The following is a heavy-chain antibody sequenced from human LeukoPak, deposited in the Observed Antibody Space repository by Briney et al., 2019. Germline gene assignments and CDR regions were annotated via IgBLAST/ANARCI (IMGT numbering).Heavy chain of an antibody. CDR3: ARPYSTYFDY. Sequence: GRSLRLSCAASGFTFSSYAMHWARQAPGKGLEWVAVISYDGSNKYYADSVKGRFTISRDNSKNTLYLQMNSLRAEDTAVYYCARPYSTYFDYWGQGTLVTVSS. J-gene: IGHJ4*02. CDR2: ISYDGSNK. V-gene: IGHV3-30-3*01. CDR1: GFTFSSYA. D-gene: IGHD4-11*01.